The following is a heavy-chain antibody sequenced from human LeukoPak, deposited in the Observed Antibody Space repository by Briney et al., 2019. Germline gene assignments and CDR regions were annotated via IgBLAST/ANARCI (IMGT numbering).Heavy chain of an antibody. V-gene: IGHV3-13*01. CDR2: IGIAGDT. CDR3: AKDLRRYYYGSGSYYDY. CDR1: GFTFSSYD. Sequence: GGSLRLSCAASGFTFSSYDMHWVRQATGKGLEWVSGIGIAGDTYYPGSVKGRFTISRDNSKNTLYLQMNSLRAEDTAVYYCAKDLRRYYYGSGSYYDYWGQGTLVTVSS. D-gene: IGHD3-10*01. J-gene: IGHJ4*02.